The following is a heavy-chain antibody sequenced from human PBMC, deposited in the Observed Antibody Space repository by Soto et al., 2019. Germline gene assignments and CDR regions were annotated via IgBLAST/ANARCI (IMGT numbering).Heavy chain of an antibody. D-gene: IGHD1-26*01. J-gene: IGHJ4*02. CDR1: GGSISSYY. Sequence: SETLSLTCTVSGGSISSYYWSWIRQPPGKGLEWIGYIYYSGSTNYNPSLKSRVTISVDTSKNQFSLKLSSVTAADTAVYYCARVGLVGDPYYFDYWGQGTLVTVSS. V-gene: IGHV4-59*01. CDR2: IYYSGST. CDR3: ARVGLVGDPYYFDY.